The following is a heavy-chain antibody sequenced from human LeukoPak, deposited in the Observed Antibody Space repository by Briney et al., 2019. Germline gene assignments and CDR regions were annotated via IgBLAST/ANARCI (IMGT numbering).Heavy chain of an antibody. CDR3: ARDRRYCSSTSCYPYSYYGMDV. V-gene: IGHV3-69-1*01. D-gene: IGHD2-2*01. J-gene: IGHJ6*02. Sequence: GRSLRLSCAASGFTFNTYNMNWVRQAPGKGLEWVSSISSSTHIYDADSVKGRFTISRDNAKSSLYLQMNSLRVEDTAVYYCARDRRYCSSTSCYPYSYYGMDVWGQGTTVTVSS. CDR2: ISSSTHI. CDR1: GFTFNTYN.